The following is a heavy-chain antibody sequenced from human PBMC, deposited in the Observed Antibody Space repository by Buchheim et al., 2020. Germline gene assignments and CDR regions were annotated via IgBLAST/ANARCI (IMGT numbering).Heavy chain of an antibody. CDR2: IDPSDSYP. V-gene: IGHV5-10-1*01. D-gene: IGHD6-13*01. J-gene: IGHJ4*02. CDR3: ARLGFSLQQLVPIEDY. CDR1: GYSFTSYW. Sequence: EVQLVQSGAEVKKPGESLRISCKGSGYSFTSYWISWVRQMPGKGLERMGRIDPSDSYPNYSPSFQGHVTLSADKSISTAYPQWSSLKASDTAMYYCARLGFSLQQLVPIEDYWGQGTL.